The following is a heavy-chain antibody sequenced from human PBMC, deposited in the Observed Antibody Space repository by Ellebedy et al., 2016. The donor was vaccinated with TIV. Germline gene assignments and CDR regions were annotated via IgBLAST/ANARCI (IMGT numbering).Heavy chain of an antibody. CDR1: GFTFGAYW. CDR2: IKADESEK. D-gene: IGHD2-15*01. Sequence: PGGSLRLSCAASGFTFGAYWMTWVRQAPGKGLEWVANIKADESEKYYVDSVKGRFTISRDNAKSSLYLQMSTLRAEDTAVYYCARDSGIGGAFDIWGQGTMVTVSS. V-gene: IGHV3-7*01. J-gene: IGHJ3*02. CDR3: ARDSGIGGAFDI.